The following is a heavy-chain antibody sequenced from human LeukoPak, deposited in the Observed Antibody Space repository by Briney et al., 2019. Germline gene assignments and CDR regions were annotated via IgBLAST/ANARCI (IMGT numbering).Heavy chain of an antibody. CDR2: IYSGGST. J-gene: IGHJ6*02. Sequence: GGSLRLSCAASGFIVSSNYMSWVRQGPGKGLEWVSVIYSGGSTYYADSVKGRFTISRDNSKNTLYLQMNSLRAEDTAVYYCARGPRPTLGYCSSTSCPRGMDVWGQGTTVTVSS. D-gene: IGHD2-2*01. V-gene: IGHV3-53*01. CDR3: ARGPRPTLGYCSSTSCPRGMDV. CDR1: GFIVSSNY.